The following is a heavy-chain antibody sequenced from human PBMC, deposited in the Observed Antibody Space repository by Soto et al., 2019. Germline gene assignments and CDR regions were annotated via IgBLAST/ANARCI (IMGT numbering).Heavy chain of an antibody. J-gene: IGHJ3*02. CDR2: ITSSSSTI. D-gene: IGHD2-21*02. CDR3: ARDRAVVTAIYAFDI. V-gene: IGHV3-48*02. Sequence: GGSLRLSCAASGFNFRSYSMNWVRQAPGKGLEWVSYITSSSSTINYADSVKGRFTISRDNAKNSLYLQMNSLRDEDTAVYYCARDRAVVTAIYAFDIWGQGTMVTVSS. CDR1: GFNFRSYS.